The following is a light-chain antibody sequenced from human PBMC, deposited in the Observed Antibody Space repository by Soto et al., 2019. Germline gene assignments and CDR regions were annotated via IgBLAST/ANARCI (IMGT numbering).Light chain of an antibody. V-gene: IGKV3-11*01. Sequence: ALTLWPFSLRLSQRERATLPCRASQSVSSYLAWYQQKPGQAARLLIYDASNRATGIPARFSGSGSGTDFTLTINSLEPEDFAVYYCQQRSNGSSLTFGQGTRLEIK. CDR1: QSVSSY. CDR2: DAS. J-gene: IGKJ5*01. CDR3: QQRSNGSSLT.